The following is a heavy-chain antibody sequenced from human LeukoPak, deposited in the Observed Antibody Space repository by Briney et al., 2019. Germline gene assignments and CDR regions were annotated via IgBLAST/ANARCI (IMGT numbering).Heavy chain of an antibody. D-gene: IGHD3-22*01. CDR1: GGSVGSGSYY. CDR2: IYYSGST. V-gene: IGHV4-61*01. CDR3: ARALGYYDSSGRYFDY. J-gene: IGHJ4*02. Sequence: SETLSLTCTVSGGSVGSGSYYWSWIRQPPGKGLEWIGYIYYSGSTNYNPSLKSRVTISVDTSKNQFSLKLSSVTAADTAVYYCARALGYYDSSGRYFDYWGQGTLVTVSS.